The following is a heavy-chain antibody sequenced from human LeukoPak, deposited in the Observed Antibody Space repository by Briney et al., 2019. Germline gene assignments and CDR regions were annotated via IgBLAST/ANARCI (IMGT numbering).Heavy chain of an antibody. CDR2: ISAYNGNT. V-gene: IGHV1-18*01. J-gene: IGHJ6*02. CDR1: GYTFIRYG. CDR3: ARGGSYGYVYYYGMDV. D-gene: IGHD5-18*01. Sequence: ASVKVSCKASGYTFIRYGISWVRQAPGQGLEWMGWISAYNGNTNYAQKLQGRVTMTTDTSTSTAYMELRSLRSDDTAVYYCARGGSYGYVYYYGMDVWGQGTTVTVSS.